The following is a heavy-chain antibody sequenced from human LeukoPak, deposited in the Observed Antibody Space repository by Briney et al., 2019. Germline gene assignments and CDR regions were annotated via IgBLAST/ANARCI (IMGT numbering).Heavy chain of an antibody. D-gene: IGHD2-2*01. V-gene: IGHV4-39*01. Sequence: SETLSLTCTVSGGSISSSSYYWGWIRQPPGKGLEWIGTMYDSGSTYNNPALKSRVTISVDTSKNKFSLKLSSVTAADTAIYYCARGYCSSTSCYPAVTWFDPWGQGTLVTVSS. CDR3: ARGYCSSTSCYPAVTWFDP. CDR2: MYDSGST. CDR1: GGSISSSSYY. J-gene: IGHJ5*02.